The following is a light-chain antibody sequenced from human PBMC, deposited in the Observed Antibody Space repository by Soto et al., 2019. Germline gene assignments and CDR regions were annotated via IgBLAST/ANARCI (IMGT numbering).Light chain of an antibody. CDR2: DVS. V-gene: IGLV2-14*01. J-gene: IGLJ2*01. Sequence: QSVLTQPASVSGSPGQSITISCTGTSSDVGGYNYVSWYQQHPGKPPKLMIYDVSNRPSGVSNRFSGSKSGNTASLTISGLQAEDEADYYCSSYTSSSTPVFGGGTKLTVL. CDR1: SSDVGGYNY. CDR3: SSYTSSSTPV.